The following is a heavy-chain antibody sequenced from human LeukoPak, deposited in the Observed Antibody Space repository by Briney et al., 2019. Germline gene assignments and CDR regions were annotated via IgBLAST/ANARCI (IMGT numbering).Heavy chain of an antibody. CDR1: GGSISSGSYY. V-gene: IGHV4-61*02. J-gene: IGHJ5*02. CDR2: IYTSGST. CDR3: ARGGGYNWFDP. Sequence: PSETLSLTCTVSGGSISSGSYYWNWIRQPAGKGLEWIGRIYTSGSTNYNPSLKSRVTISVDTSKNQFSLKLSSVTAADTAVYYCARGGGYNWFDPWGQGTLVTVSS.